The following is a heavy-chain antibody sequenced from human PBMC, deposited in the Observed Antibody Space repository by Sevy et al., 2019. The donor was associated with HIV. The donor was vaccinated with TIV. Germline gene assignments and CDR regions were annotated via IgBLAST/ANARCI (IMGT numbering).Heavy chain of an antibody. V-gene: IGHV1-2*02. Sequence: ASVKVSCKASGYTFSDSGYYVHWVRQAPGQGLEWMGWINPKSGATNCAQKFQGRVTMTRDTSVSTANMELNRLTSDDTAVYYCARESYDFWTGPVDYDYGMDVWGQGTTVTVSS. J-gene: IGHJ6*02. D-gene: IGHD3-3*01. CDR1: GYTFSDSGYY. CDR2: INPKSGAT. CDR3: ARESYDFWTGPVDYDYGMDV.